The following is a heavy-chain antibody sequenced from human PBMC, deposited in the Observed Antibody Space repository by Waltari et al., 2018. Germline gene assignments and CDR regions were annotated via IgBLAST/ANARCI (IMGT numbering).Heavy chain of an antibody. CDR3: ASCSRSSCYQGGFGY. Sequence: YMGSSNYMSWVRQAPGKGLEWVSVIYSGGSTFYADSVKGRFTISRDNSKNALYLQMSSLRAEDTAVYFCASCSRSSCYQGGFGYWGQGTLVTFTS. CDR1: YMGSSNY. V-gene: IGHV3-53*01. D-gene: IGHD2-2*01. J-gene: IGHJ4*02. CDR2: IYSGGST.